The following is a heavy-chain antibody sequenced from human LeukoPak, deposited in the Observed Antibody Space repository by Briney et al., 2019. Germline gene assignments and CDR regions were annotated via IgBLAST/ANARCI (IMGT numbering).Heavy chain of an antibody. Sequence: SETLSLTCTVSGGSISIYYWSWIRQPPGKGLEWIGYIYYSGNTNYNPSLKSRVTISVDTSKNQFSLTLSSVTAADTPVYYCARLTTVTPRTAFDIWGQGTLVTVSS. V-gene: IGHV4-59*01. CDR2: IYYSGNT. J-gene: IGHJ3*02. CDR3: ARLTTVTPRTAFDI. CDR1: GGSISIYY. D-gene: IGHD4-17*01.